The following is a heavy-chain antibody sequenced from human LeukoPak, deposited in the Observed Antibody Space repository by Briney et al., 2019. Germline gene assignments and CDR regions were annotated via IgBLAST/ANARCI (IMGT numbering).Heavy chain of an antibody. CDR2: IHAGNGNT. D-gene: IGHD6-13*01. CDR3: ARRTGATGIDF. V-gene: IGHV1-3*01. CDR1: GYTFTSHA. J-gene: IGHJ4*02. Sequence: ASVKVSCKASGYTFTSHAIQWVRQAPGQRFEWMGWIHAGNGNTKYSQNFQDRVTITRDTPASTAYMELTSLRLEDTAVYYCARRTGATGIDFWGQGTLVTVSS.